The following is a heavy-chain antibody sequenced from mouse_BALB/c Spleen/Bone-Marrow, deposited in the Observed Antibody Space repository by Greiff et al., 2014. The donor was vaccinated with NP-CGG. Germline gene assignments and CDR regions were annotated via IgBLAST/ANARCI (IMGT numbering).Heavy chain of an antibody. Sequence: EVQVVESGGGLVKPGGSLKLSCAASGFTFSSYAMSWVRQTPEKWLEWVASISSGGSTYYPDSVKGRFTISRDNARNILYLQMSSLRSEDTAMYYCAREMVTGFAYWGQGTLVTVSA. CDR1: GFTFSSYA. CDR2: ISSGGST. V-gene: IGHV5-6-5*01. CDR3: AREMVTGFAY. J-gene: IGHJ3*01. D-gene: IGHD2-2*01.